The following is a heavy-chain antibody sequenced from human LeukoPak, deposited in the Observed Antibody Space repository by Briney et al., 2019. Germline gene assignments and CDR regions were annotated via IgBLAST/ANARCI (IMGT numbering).Heavy chain of an antibody. V-gene: IGHV4-39*07. CDR1: GGSISSSSYY. CDR2: IYYSGST. D-gene: IGHD2-21*01. Sequence: PSETLSLTCTVSGGSISSSSYYWGWIRQPPGKGLEWIGSIYYSGSTYYNPSLKSRVTISVDTSKNQFSLKLSSVTAADTAVYYCARSSKGEGFDYWGQGTLVTVSS. J-gene: IGHJ4*02. CDR3: ARSSKGEGFDY.